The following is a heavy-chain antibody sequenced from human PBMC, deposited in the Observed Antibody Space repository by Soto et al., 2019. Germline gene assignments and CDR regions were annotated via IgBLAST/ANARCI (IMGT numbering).Heavy chain of an antibody. Sequence: EVQLLESGGGLVQPGGSLRLSCAASGFTFSSYAMSWVRQAPGKGLWWVSAISGSGGSTYNADSVKGRFTISRDISKDAPYLQMISLRAKDTAVYYDAITPDLLTGTPAVTDVWGKDTTVTVSS. V-gene: IGHV3-23*01. CDR2: ISGSGGST. J-gene: IGHJ6*04. CDR1: GFTFSSYA. CDR3: AITPDLLTGTPAVTDV. D-gene: IGHD1-7*01.